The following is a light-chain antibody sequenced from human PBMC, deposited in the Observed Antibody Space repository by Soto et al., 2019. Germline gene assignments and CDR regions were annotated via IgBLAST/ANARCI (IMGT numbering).Light chain of an antibody. J-gene: IGKJ5*01. V-gene: IGKV3-11*01. CDR2: DAS. Sequence: EVVLTQSPATLPLSPGEKAILSCRASQDINTYLGWYQQKPGQPPRLLIYDASNRASGIPARFSGSGSGTDFTLTIDTLESEDFAIYYCQQRSNWITFGQGTRLEIK. CDR3: QQRSNWIT. CDR1: QDINTY.